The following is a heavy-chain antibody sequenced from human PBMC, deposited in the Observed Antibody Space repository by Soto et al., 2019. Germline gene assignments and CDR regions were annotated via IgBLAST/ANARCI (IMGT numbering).Heavy chain of an antibody. Sequence: SESLSLTCTVSVGSVTSYFWSWIRQPPGKGLEWIGYIYYSGSTNYNPSLKSRVTISVDTSKNQFSLKLSSVTAADTAVYYCARVIGGWYEHDYWGPGILVTVSS. CDR2: IYYSGST. D-gene: IGHD6-19*01. CDR3: ARVIGGWYEHDY. CDR1: VGSVTSYF. V-gene: IGHV4-59*02. J-gene: IGHJ4*02.